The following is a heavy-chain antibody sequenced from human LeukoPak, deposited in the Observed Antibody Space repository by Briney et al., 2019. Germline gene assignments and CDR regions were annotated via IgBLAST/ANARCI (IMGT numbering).Heavy chain of an antibody. J-gene: IGHJ4*02. Sequence: PGGSLRLSCAASGFTLSDYYMSWVRQALGEGLEWLSNISSSGGTISYADSVKGRLTISRDNAKNSLYLQMNSLTVEDTAVYYCARDAQLRHWGQGTLVTVSS. CDR3: ARDAQLRH. CDR1: GFTLSDYY. CDR2: ISSSGGTI. V-gene: IGHV3-11*01. D-gene: IGHD3-10*01.